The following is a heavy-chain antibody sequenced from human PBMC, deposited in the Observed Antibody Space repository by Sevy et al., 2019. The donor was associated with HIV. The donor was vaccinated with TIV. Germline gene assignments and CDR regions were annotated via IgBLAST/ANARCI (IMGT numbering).Heavy chain of an antibody. CDR3: ARDHSYCGGDCYSGYFQH. CDR1: GFTFSSYG. D-gene: IGHD2-21*02. Sequence: GGSLRLSCAASGFTFSSYGMHWVRQAPGKGLEWVAVIWYDGSNKYYADSVKGRFTISRDNSKNTLYLQMNSLRAEDTAVYYCARDHSYCGGDCYSGYFQHWGQGTLVTVSS. J-gene: IGHJ1*01. V-gene: IGHV3-33*01. CDR2: IWYDGSNK.